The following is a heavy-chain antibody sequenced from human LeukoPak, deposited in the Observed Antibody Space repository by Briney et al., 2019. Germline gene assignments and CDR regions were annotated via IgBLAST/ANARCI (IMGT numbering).Heavy chain of an antibody. V-gene: IGHV1-8*03. CDR3: ARVDRYLAALRY. Sequence: ASVKVSCKASGYTFTSYDINWVRQATGQGLEWMGWMNPNSGNTGYAQKFQGRVTITRNTSISTAYMELSSLRSEDTAVYYCARVDRYLAALRYRGQGTLVTVSS. D-gene: IGHD6-6*01. J-gene: IGHJ4*02. CDR1: GYTFTSYD. CDR2: MNPNSGNT.